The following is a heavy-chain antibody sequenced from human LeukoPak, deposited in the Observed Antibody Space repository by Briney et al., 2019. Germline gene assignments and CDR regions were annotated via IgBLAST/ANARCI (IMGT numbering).Heavy chain of an antibody. CDR1: GFTFSSHA. Sequence: GGSLTLSCAASGFTFSSHAMSWVRQAPGKGLEWVSSISGSGDNRNYADSVKGRFTISRDNSKSTLYLEMNSLRAEDTAIYYFAKNPLVSGTIYFDSWGQGTLLTVSS. D-gene: IGHD6-19*01. V-gene: IGHV3-23*01. J-gene: IGHJ4*02. CDR3: AKNPLVSGTIYFDS. CDR2: ISGSGDNR.